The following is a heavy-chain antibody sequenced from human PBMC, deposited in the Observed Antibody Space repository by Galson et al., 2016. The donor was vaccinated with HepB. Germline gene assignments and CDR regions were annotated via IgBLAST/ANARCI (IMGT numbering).Heavy chain of an antibody. CDR2: IFLNDEK. V-gene: IGHV2-26*01. Sequence: PALVKPTQTLALTCTVSGFSLSNARMGVGWIRQPPGKALEWLAHIFLNDEKSFSSSLKSRLSISMDTSKSQVVLIMTDMDPVDTATYYCSRIPLSFSMVRGVPDYHFDYWGQGIRVTVSS. CDR3: SRIPLSFSMVRGVPDYHFDY. J-gene: IGHJ4*02. CDR1: GFSLSNARMG. D-gene: IGHD3-10*01.